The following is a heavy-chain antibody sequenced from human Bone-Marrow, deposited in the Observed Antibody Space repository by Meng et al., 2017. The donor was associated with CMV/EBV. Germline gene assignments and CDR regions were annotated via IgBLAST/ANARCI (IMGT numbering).Heavy chain of an antibody. CDR2: ISGSGGDT. J-gene: IGHJ6*02. D-gene: IGHD6-13*01. V-gene: IGHV3-23*01. CDR3: ARDIAAAAVTIYYYYGMDV. Sequence: GESLKISCAASGFTFSSYVMSWVRQAPGKGLEWVSTISGSGGDTYYADSVKGRFTISRDNSKNTLYLQMNSLRAEDTAVYYCARDIAAAAVTIYYYYGMDVWGQGTTVTVSS. CDR1: GFTFSSYV.